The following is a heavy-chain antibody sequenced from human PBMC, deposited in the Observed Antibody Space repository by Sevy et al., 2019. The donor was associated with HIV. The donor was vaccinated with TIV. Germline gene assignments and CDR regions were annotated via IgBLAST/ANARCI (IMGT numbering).Heavy chain of an antibody. D-gene: IGHD3-10*01. Sequence: GGSLRLSCAASGFTFSSYAMSWVRQAPGKGLEWVSAISGSGGSTYYADSVKGRFTISRDNSKSTLYLQMNSLRAEDTAVYYCSVSPEGYYGSGDAFDIWGQGTMVTVSS. V-gene: IGHV3-23*01. CDR2: ISGSGGST. J-gene: IGHJ3*02. CDR1: GFTFSSYA. CDR3: SVSPEGYYGSGDAFDI.